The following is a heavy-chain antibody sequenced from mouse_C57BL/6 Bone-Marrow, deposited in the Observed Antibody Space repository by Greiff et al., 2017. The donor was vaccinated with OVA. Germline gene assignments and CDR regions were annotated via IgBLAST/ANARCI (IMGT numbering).Heavy chain of an antibody. J-gene: IGHJ4*01. CDR1: GYTFTDYY. CDR3: ARRGVRRSRAMDY. V-gene: IGHV1-26*01. D-gene: IGHD2-14*01. Sequence: EVQLQQSGPELVKPGASVKMSCKASGYTFTDYYMNWVKQSHGKSLEWIGDINPNNGGTSYNQKFKGKATLTVDKSSSTAYMELRSLTSEDSAVYYCARRGVRRSRAMDYWGQGTSVTVSS. CDR2: INPNNGGT.